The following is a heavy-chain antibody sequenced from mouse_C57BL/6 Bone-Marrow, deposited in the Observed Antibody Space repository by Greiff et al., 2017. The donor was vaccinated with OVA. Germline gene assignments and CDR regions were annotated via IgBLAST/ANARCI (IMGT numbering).Heavy chain of an antibody. CDR1: GYTFTSYW. CDR3: ARNDYGSRFAY. Sequence: QVQLQQPGAELVKPGASVKLSCKASGYTFTSYWMQWVKQRPGQGLEWIGEIDPSDSYTNYNQKFKGKATLTVDTSPSTAYMQLSSLTSEDSAVYYCARNDYGSRFAYWGQGTLVTGSA. CDR2: IDPSDSYT. J-gene: IGHJ3*01. V-gene: IGHV1-50*01. D-gene: IGHD1-1*01.